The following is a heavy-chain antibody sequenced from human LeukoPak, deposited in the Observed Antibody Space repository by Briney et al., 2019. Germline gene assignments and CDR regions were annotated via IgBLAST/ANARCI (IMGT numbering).Heavy chain of an antibody. V-gene: IGHV3-48*01. CDR3: AKHHCSSTSCYRVFDF. Sequence: GGSLRLSCAASGFTFSSHSMNWVRQAPGQGLEWVSYITSDSSTRFYADSVKGRFTASRDNAEKSMYLQMNNLRAEDTAVYYCAKHHCSSTSCYRVFDFWGQGTLVTVSS. CDR1: GFTFSSHS. J-gene: IGHJ4*02. CDR2: ITSDSSTR. D-gene: IGHD2-2*02.